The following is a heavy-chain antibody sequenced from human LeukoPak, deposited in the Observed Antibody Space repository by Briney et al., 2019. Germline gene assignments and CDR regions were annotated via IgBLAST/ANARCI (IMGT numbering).Heavy chain of an antibody. CDR3: TKATQWLAFDY. CDR1: GGSISSHF. Sequence: SETLSLTCTVTGGSISSHFWCWLRQPPGKGLEWIGNIYNSGTTNYNPSLESRVTISVDTSKNQLSLQLTSVTAADTAVYYCTKATQWLAFDYWGRGTLVTVSS. D-gene: IGHD6-19*01. CDR2: IYNSGTT. V-gene: IGHV4-59*11. J-gene: IGHJ4*02.